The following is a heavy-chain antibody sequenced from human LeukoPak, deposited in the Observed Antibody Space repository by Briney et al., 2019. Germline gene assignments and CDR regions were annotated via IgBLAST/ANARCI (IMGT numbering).Heavy chain of an antibody. Sequence: SETLSLTCTVSGGSISSSSYYWGWIRQPPGKGLEWIGSIYYSGSTYYNPSLKSRVTISVDTSKNQFSLKLSSVTAADTAVYYCARPKGIAARAFDYWGQGTLVTVSS. V-gene: IGHV4-39*01. CDR3: ARPKGIAARAFDY. CDR1: GGSISSSSYY. D-gene: IGHD6-6*01. J-gene: IGHJ4*02. CDR2: IYYSGST.